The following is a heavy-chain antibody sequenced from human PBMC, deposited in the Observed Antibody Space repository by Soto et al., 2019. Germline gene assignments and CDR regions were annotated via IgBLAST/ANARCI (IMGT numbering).Heavy chain of an antibody. CDR2: ISSSANRI. J-gene: IGHJ5*02. Sequence: XGSLLLSFAASGFNFISYEMNWVRQAPGKGLEWISDISSSANRIYYADSVKGRFTISRDNPKNSLYLQMNSLRAEDTAVYYCARGVYDSNGYSYPWGQGTLVTVSS. CDR3: ARGVYDSNGYSYP. D-gene: IGHD3-22*01. CDR1: GFNFISYE. V-gene: IGHV3-48*03.